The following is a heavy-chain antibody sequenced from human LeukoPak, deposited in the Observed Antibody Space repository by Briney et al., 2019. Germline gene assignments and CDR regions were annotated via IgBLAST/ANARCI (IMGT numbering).Heavy chain of an antibody. CDR2: ISSSESTI. D-gene: IGHD3-22*01. Sequence: EGSLRLSCVAWGFTLSTYGMNGVRQPPRKGGEGVAYISSSESTIYYADAVKGRCTISSDHAKKPLYLQMDRLRPEDTAVYYCAELGTTMIRAVWGKGPTVTIPS. J-gene: IGHJ6*04. V-gene: IGHV3-48*03. CDR1: GFTLSTYG. CDR3: AELGTTMIRAV.